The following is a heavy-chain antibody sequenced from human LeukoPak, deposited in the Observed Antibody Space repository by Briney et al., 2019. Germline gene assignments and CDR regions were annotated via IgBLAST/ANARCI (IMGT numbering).Heavy chain of an antibody. D-gene: IGHD1-7*01. CDR1: GYTFTGYY. J-gene: IGHJ4*02. V-gene: IGHV1-2*02. CDR2: INPNSGGT. Sequence: ASVKVSCKASGYTFTGYYMHWVRQAPGQGLEWMGWINPNSGGTNYAQKFQGRVTMTRDTSISTAYMELSRLRSDDTAVYYCARVTGTADYYFDYWGQGTLVTVSS. CDR3: ARVTGTADYYFDY.